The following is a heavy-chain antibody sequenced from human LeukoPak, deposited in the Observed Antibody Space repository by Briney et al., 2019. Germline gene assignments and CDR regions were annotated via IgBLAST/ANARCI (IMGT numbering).Heavy chain of an antibody. CDR3: ARGGRIAVAHFDY. D-gene: IGHD6-19*01. Sequence: PSETLSLTCTVSGGSISSYYWSWIRQPPGKGLEWIGYIYYSGSTNYNPSLKSRVTIPVDTSKNQFSLKLSSVTAADTAVYYCARGGRIAVAHFDYWGQGTLVTVSS. CDR1: GGSISSYY. CDR2: IYYSGST. V-gene: IGHV4-59*01. J-gene: IGHJ4*02.